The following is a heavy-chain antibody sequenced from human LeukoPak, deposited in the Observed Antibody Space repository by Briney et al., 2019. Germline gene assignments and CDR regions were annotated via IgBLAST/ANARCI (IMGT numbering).Heavy chain of an antibody. J-gene: IGHJ4*02. CDR2: MYNRGST. Sequence: TSETLSLTCTVSGGSISNYYWSWIRQSPGKKLEWIGYMYNRGSTIYNPSLKSRVTISTDTSKNQFSLRLTSVTAADTAVYYCARAEKAVTGTLDYWGQGTLITVSS. CDR1: GGSISNYY. V-gene: IGHV4-59*01. CDR3: ARAEKAVTGTLDY. D-gene: IGHD6-19*01.